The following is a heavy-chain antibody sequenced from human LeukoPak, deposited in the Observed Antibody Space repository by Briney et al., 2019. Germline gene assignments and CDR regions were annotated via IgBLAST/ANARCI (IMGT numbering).Heavy chain of an antibody. D-gene: IGHD3-10*01. CDR1: GGSISSYY. CDR2: IYTSGST. Sequence: SETLSLTCTVSGGSISSYYWRWIRQPGGKGLEWIGRIYTSGSTNYNPSLKSRVTMSVDTSKNQFSLKLSSVTAADTAVYYCARARGSMVRGVIGGYYFDYWGQGTLVTVSS. J-gene: IGHJ4*02. V-gene: IGHV4-4*07. CDR3: ARARGSMVRGVIGGYYFDY.